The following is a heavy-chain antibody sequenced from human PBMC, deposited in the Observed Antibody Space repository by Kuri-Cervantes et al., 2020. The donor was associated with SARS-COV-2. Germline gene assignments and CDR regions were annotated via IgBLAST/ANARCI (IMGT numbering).Heavy chain of an antibody. D-gene: IGHD3-10*01. CDR1: GFTFSSYW. V-gene: IGHV3-7*01. CDR3: ARDRSFTPDY. Sequence: GESRKISCAASGFTFSSYWMSWVRQAPGKGLEWVANIKQDGSEKYYVDSVQGRFTISRDNAKNSLYLQMNSLRAEDTAVYYCARDRSFTPDYWGQGTLVTVSS. CDR2: IKQDGSEK. J-gene: IGHJ4*02.